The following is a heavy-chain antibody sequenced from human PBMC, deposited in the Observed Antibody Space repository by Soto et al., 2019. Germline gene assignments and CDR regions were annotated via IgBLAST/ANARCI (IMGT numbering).Heavy chain of an antibody. CDR3: ARSQGSSTSLEIYYYYYGMDV. CDR2: IIPISGTA. J-gene: IGHJ6*02. V-gene: IGHV1-69*01. Sequence: VQPVQSGAGVEKPGSSVEVSCQASGGHFRHYAISWVRPAPGQRLGWMGGIIPISGTANYAQKFQGRVTITADESTSTAYMELSSLRSEDTAVYYCARSQGSSTSLEIYYYYYGMDVWGQGTTVTVSS. CDR1: GGHFRHYA. D-gene: IGHD2-2*01.